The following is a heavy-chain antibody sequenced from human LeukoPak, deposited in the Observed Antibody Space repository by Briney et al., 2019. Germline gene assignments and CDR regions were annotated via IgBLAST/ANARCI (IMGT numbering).Heavy chain of an antibody. CDR2: INSDGSST. V-gene: IGHV3-74*01. J-gene: IGHJ4*02. D-gene: IGHD3-3*01. Sequence: GGSLRLSCAASGFTFSSYWMHWVRQAPGKGLVWVSRINSDGSSTSYADSVKGRFTISRDNAKNSLYLQMNSLRAEDTAVYYCAREYAAIIPVFDYWGQGTLVTVSS. CDR1: GFTFSSYW. CDR3: AREYAAIIPVFDY.